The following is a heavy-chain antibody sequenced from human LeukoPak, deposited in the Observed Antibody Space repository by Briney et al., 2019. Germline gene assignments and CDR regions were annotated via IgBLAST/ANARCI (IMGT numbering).Heavy chain of an antibody. CDR3: ARVSYCSGGSCYSE. J-gene: IGHJ4*02. D-gene: IGHD2-15*01. V-gene: IGHV4-34*01. CDR2: INHSGST. CDR1: GGSFSGYY. Sequence: SETLSRTCAVYGGSFSGYYWSWIRQPPGKGLEWIGEINHSGSTNYNPSLKSRVTISVDTSKNQFSLKLSSVTAADTAVYYCARVSYCSGGSCYSEWGQGTLVTVSS.